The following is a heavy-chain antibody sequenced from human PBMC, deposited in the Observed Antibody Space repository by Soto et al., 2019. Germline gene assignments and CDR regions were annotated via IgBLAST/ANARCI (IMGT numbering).Heavy chain of an antibody. Sequence: GGSLRLSCAASGFTFSSYGMHWVRQAPGKGLEWVAVIWYDGSNKYYADSVKGRFTISRDNSKNTLYLQMNSLRAEDTAVYYCARGITYYYDSSRYYYVGYYFDYWGQGTLVTVSS. CDR1: GFTFSSYG. J-gene: IGHJ4*02. V-gene: IGHV3-33*01. CDR3: ARGITYYYDSSRYYYVGYYFDY. CDR2: IWYDGSNK. D-gene: IGHD3-22*01.